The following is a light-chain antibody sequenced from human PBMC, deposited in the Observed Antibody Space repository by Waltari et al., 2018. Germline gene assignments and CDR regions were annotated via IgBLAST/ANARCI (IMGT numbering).Light chain of an antibody. V-gene: IGKV4-1*01. CDR1: QSLFYSSNNKNY. J-gene: IGKJ1*01. CDR2: WAS. CDR3: QQYYNSRRA. Sequence: DIVLTQSPDSLAVSLGERATINCKSSQSLFYSSNNKNYLAWFQQKVGQPPKVLIYWASTRESGVPDRFSGSGSGTDSTLTISSLQAEDVAVYYCQQYYNSRRAFGQGTKVEIK.